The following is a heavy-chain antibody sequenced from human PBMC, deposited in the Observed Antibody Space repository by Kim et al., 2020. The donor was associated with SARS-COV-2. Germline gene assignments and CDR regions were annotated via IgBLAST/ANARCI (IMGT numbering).Heavy chain of an antibody. J-gene: IGHJ4*02. CDR1: GFTFSSYA. CDR2: ISYDGGDE. V-gene: IGHV3-30*04. Sequence: GGSLRLSCAASGFTFSSYAMHWVRQAPGKGLEWVAFISYDGGDESYADSVKGRFTISRDNSKNTLYLPMNSLRAEDTAVYYCAREGVHYYDTSGTSFDYWGQGTLVTVSS. D-gene: IGHD3-22*01. CDR3: AREGVHYYDTSGTSFDY.